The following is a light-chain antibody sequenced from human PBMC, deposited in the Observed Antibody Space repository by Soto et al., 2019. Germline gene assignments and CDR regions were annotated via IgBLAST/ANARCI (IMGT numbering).Light chain of an antibody. V-gene: IGKV3-15*01. CDR3: HQYDNWPSWT. CDR2: GAS. Sequence: VMTQSPATLSVSPGERATLSCRASQSVGRNLAWYQQKPGQAPRLLIYGASNRATGIPARFDGTGSGTEFTLTISSLQSEDFAVYYCHQYDNWPSWTFGQGTKVEI. CDR1: QSVGRN. J-gene: IGKJ1*01.